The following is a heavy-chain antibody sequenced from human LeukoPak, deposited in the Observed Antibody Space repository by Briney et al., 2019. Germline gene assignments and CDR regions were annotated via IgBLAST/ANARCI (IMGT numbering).Heavy chain of an antibody. J-gene: IGHJ4*02. CDR2: ISSSGSTI. D-gene: IGHD5-18*01. CDR3: AKEAAQLWAYYFDY. V-gene: IGHV3-11*01. Sequence: GGSLRLSCAASGFTFSDYYMSWIRQAPGKGLEWVSYISSSGSTIYYADSVKGRFTISRDNAKNSLYLQMNSLRAEDTAVYYCAKEAAQLWAYYFDYWGQGTLVTVSS. CDR1: GFTFSDYY.